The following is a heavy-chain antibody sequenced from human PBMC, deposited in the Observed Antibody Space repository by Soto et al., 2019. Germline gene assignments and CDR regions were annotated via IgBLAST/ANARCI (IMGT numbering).Heavy chain of an antibody. D-gene: IGHD2-8*01. CDR1: GGSISSYY. CDR2: IYYSGST. Sequence: SETLSLTCTVSGGSISSYYWSWIRQPPGKGLEWIGYIYYSGSTNYNPSLKSRVTISVDTSKNQFSLKLSSVTAADTAVYYCARVTAACTNGVCYLHTRQVPTMDVWGKGTTVTVSS. V-gene: IGHV4-59*01. J-gene: IGHJ6*04. CDR3: ARVTAACTNGVCYLHTRQVPTMDV.